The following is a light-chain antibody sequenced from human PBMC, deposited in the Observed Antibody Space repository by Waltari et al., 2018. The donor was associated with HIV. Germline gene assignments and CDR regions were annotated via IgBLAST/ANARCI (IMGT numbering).Light chain of an antibody. CDR1: QSIYGSY. J-gene: IGKJ2*01. V-gene: IGKV3-20*01. Sequence: DIVLTQSPGTLSLSPGERATYSFRASQSIYGSYLAWYQQKPGQPPRFLIYGASSRAAGTPDRFSGSGSRTEFTLTISRLEPEDFAVYYCQRYSTSPPYTFGQGTKLENK. CDR3: QRYSTSPPYT. CDR2: GAS.